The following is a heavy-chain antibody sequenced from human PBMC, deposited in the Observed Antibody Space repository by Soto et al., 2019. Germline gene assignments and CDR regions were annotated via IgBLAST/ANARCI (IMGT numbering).Heavy chain of an antibody. CDR2: RYYSEST. D-gene: IGHD2-15*01. CDR3: ARNKCSGGSCYSWSLDY. Sequence: SETLSLTCTVSGGSITTGGYYWSWIRQLPGKGLEWIGHRYYSESTYYNPSLKSRVSISLDTSKNQFSLKLSFVTAADTAMYYCARNKCSGGSCYSWSLDYWGQGTPVTVSS. CDR1: GGSITTGGYY. V-gene: IGHV4-31*03. J-gene: IGHJ4*02.